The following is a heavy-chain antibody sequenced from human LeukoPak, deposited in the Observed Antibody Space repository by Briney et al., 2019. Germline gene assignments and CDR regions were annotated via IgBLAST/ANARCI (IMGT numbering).Heavy chain of an antibody. CDR3: ARDPYSGNYGAYYYYYMDV. V-gene: IGHV3-30*02. CDR1: GFPSGLNFNNFG. D-gene: IGHD1-26*01. Sequence: PGGSLRLSCAASGFPSGLNFNNFGMHWVRQAPGKGLEWVAFIRHDGGSQYYADSVKGRFTISRDNAKNSLYLQMNSLRAEDTAVYYCARDPYSGNYGAYYYYYMDVWGKGTTVTVSS. J-gene: IGHJ6*03. CDR2: IRHDGGSQ.